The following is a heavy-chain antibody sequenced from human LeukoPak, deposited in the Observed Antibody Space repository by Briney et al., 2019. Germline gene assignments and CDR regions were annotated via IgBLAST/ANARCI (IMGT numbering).Heavy chain of an antibody. V-gene: IGHV4-31*03. J-gene: IGHJ4*02. CDR3: AREYSSSAGAFDY. D-gene: IGHD6-6*01. Sequence: SETLSLTCTVSGGSISSSSYYWSWIRQHPGKGLEWIGYIYYSGSTYYNPSLKSRVTISVDTSKNQFSLKLSSVTAADTAVYYCAREYSSSAGAFDYWGQGTLVTVSS. CDR1: GGSISSSSYY. CDR2: IYYSGST.